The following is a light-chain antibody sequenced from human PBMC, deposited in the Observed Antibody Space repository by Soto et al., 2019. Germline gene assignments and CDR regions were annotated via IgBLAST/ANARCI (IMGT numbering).Light chain of an antibody. CDR2: DAS. Sequence: VVAHSAGTPTLTTGERATLSCRASQRVSSNYLSWYQQRPGQAPRLLIYDASSRATGVPDRFSGSGSGTDFTLTISRLEPEDFAVYCCHQYGCSPSTFGQGTKLDIK. CDR3: HQYGCSPST. CDR1: QRVSSNY. J-gene: IGKJ1*01. V-gene: IGKV3-20*01.